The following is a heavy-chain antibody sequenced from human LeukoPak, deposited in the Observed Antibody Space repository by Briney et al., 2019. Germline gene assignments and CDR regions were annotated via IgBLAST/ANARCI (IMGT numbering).Heavy chain of an antibody. CDR3: AKDKRMVRGVMGDY. V-gene: IGHV3-30*18. CDR2: ISYDGSNK. Sequence: GGSLRLSCAASGFTFSSYGMHWVRQAPGKGLEWVAVISYDGSNKYYADSVKGRFTISRDNSKNTLYLQMNSLRAEDTAVCYCAKDKRMVRGVMGDYWGQGTLVTVSS. D-gene: IGHD3-10*01. CDR1: GFTFSSYG. J-gene: IGHJ4*02.